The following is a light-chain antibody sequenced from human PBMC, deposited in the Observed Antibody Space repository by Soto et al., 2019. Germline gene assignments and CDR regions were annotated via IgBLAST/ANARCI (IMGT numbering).Light chain of an antibody. CDR1: SSDVGGYNY. Sequence: QSALTQPASVSGSPGQSITISCTGTSSDVGGYNYVSWYQQHPGKAPKLMIYDVRNRPSGVSNRFSGSKSVNTASLTISGLQAEDDADYYCGSYTSISTYVFGTGTKLTDL. V-gene: IGLV2-14*01. CDR2: DVR. CDR3: GSYTSISTYV. J-gene: IGLJ1*01.